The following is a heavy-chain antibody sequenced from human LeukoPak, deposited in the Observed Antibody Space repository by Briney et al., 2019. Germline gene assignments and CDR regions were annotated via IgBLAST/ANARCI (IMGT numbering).Heavy chain of an antibody. V-gene: IGHV4-39*01. CDR1: GGSISSSSYY. CDR2: IYYSGSI. CDR3: ARPPRHDFDDSRVHDAFDI. Sequence: SETLSLTCTVSGGSISSSSYYWGWIRQPPGTGLEWMGSIYYSGSIWYHPSLKSRVTISVDTSKNQFSLKLTSVTAADTAVYYCARPPRHDFDDSRVHDAFDIWGQGTMVTVSS. J-gene: IGHJ3*02. D-gene: IGHD2-15*01.